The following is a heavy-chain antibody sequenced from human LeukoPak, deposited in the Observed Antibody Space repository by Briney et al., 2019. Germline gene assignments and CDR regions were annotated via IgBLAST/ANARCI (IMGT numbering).Heavy chain of an antibody. J-gene: IGHJ4*02. Sequence: ASVKVSCKASSYTFTRYGISWVRQAPGQGLEWMGWISGSNGNTNYAQKFLGRVTMTADTSTSTAYMELRSLTSDDAAVYYCARSGRGTYYYFDLWGQGTLVTVSS. D-gene: IGHD5-12*01. CDR2: ISGSNGNT. CDR3: ARSGRGTYYYFDL. CDR1: SYTFTRYG. V-gene: IGHV1-18*01.